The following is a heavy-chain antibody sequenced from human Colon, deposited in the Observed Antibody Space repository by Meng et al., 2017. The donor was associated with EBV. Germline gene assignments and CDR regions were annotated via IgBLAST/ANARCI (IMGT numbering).Heavy chain of an antibody. J-gene: IGHJ2*01. CDR3: ASLYGDSSVWYLDL. CDR2: IYYSGST. V-gene: IGHV4-31*02. D-gene: IGHD4-17*01. CDR1: GDSVSSGDYY. Sequence: QLQLQESGPGLVKPSXXXXLTXXVSGDSVSSGDYYWSWIRQHPGKGLEYIGYIYYSGSTYYNPSLKSRVIISVDTSKNQFSLRLNSVTAADTAVYYCASLYGDSSVWYLDLWGRGTLVTVSS.